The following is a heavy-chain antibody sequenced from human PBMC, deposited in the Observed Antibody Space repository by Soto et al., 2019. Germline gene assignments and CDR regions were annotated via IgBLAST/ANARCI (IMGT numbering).Heavy chain of an antibody. CDR2: ISTSGGTT. V-gene: IGHV3-23*01. D-gene: IGHD6-13*01. J-gene: IGHJ1*01. Sequence: EVQLLESGGGLVQPGGSLRLSCAASGFTFSNFDMSWVRQAPGKGLEWVSGISTSGGTTYYADSVKGRFTSSRDNSKNTLYLQMPSLRAEDTAVYYCAKGTAAPAHWGQGTLVTVSS. CDR1: GFTFSNFD. CDR3: AKGTAAPAH.